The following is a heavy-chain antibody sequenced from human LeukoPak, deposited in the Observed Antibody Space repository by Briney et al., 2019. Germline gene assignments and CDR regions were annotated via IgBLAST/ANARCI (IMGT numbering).Heavy chain of an antibody. J-gene: IGHJ4*02. Sequence: KPSETLSLTCTVSGASISSRPYYWGWVRQPPGKGLGWIGSISYSGRIHYNPSLKSRVTISVDPSMNHFSLRLSSVTAADTAVYYCATLEIGDYYFDYWGQGTLVTVSS. CDR1: GASISSRPYY. V-gene: IGHV4-39*01. D-gene: IGHD3-16*01. CDR3: ATLEIGDYYFDY. CDR2: ISYSGRI.